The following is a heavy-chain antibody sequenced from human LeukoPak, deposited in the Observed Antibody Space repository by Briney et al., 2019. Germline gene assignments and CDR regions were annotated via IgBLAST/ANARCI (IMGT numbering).Heavy chain of an antibody. CDR3: ARDGAFGVTTPLGGYYYGMDV. CDR2: IYSGGST. Sequence: GGSLRLSCAASGFTVSSNYMSWVRQAPGKGLEWVSVIYSGGSTYYADSAKGRFTISRDNSKNTLYLQMNSLRAEDTAVYYCARDGAFGVTTPLGGYYYGMDVWGQGTTVTVSS. J-gene: IGHJ6*02. CDR1: GFTVSSNY. V-gene: IGHV3-53*01. D-gene: IGHD4-17*01.